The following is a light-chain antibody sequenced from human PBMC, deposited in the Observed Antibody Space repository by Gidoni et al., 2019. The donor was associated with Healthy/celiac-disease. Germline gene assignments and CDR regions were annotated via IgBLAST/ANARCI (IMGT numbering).Light chain of an antibody. V-gene: IGLV2-23*02. Sequence: QSALTQPASVSGSPGQSITISCTGTSSDVGRYNLVSWYQHHPGKAPKLMIYEVIKRPSGVSNHFSGSKSGNTASLTISGLQAEDEADYYCCSYAGSSTVIFGEGTKLTGL. CDR3: CSYAGSSTVI. CDR2: EVI. CDR1: SSDVGRYNL. J-gene: IGLJ2*01.